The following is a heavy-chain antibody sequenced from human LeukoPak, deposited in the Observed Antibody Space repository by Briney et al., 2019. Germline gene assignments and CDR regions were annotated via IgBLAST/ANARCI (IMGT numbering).Heavy chain of an antibody. CDR2: ISGSGVGT. J-gene: IGHJ4*02. CDR1: GFTFRRTA. V-gene: IGHV3-23*01. Sequence: PGGSLRLSCAAAGFTFRRTAMSWDRQAPGKGLEWVATISGSGVGTYYAASVKGRFNISRDNSKNTLYLQMNSLRTEDTAMYYCAKHANHLRSVSFFIPFAYWGQGTLVSVYS. CDR3: AKHANHLRSVSFFIPFAY. D-gene: IGHD2-8*01.